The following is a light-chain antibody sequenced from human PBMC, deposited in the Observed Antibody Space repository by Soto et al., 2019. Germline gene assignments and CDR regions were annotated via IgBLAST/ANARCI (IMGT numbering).Light chain of an antibody. Sequence: QSALTQPASVSGSPGQSITVSCTGTSSDVGTYNLVSWYQQHPGKAPKLLIYEGDKRPSGVSNRFTGSKSGNTASLTISGLQAEDEADYSCCSYAPGSTLVFGGGTKLTVL. CDR1: SSDVGTYNL. CDR3: CSYAPGSTLV. CDR2: EGD. J-gene: IGLJ2*01. V-gene: IGLV2-23*01.